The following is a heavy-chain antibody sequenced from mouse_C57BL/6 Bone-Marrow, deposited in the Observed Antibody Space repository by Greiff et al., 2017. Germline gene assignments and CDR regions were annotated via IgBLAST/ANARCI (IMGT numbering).Heavy chain of an antibody. V-gene: IGHV1-82*01. CDR2: IYPGDGGT. D-gene: IGHD1-1*01. CDR3: ARGIYYGYAMDY. Sequence: VQLLESGPELVKPGASVKISCKASGYAFSSSWMTWVKQRPGKGLEWIGRIYPGDGGTNYNGKFKGKATLTADKSSSTAYMQRSSLPSEDSAVYFCARGIYYGYAMDYWGQGTSVTVSA. J-gene: IGHJ4*01. CDR1: GYAFSSSW.